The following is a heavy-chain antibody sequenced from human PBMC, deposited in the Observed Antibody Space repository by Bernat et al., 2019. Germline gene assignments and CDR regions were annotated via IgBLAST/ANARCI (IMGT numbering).Heavy chain of an antibody. D-gene: IGHD3-10*01. V-gene: IGHV1-69*01. J-gene: IGHJ4*02. CDR1: GGTFSSYA. CDR2: IIPIFGTA. CDR3: AGGNYYGSGSYYAPFDY. Sequence: QVQLVQSGAEVKKPGSSVKVSCKASGGTFSSYAISWVRQAPGQGLEWMGGIIPIFGTANYAQKFQGRVQITADESTSTAYMELSSLRSEDTAVYYCAGGNYYGSGSYYAPFDYWGQGTLVTVSS.